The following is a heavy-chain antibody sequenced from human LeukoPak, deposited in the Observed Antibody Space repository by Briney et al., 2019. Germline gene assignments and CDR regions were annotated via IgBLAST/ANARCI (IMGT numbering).Heavy chain of an antibody. CDR3: VRVKGSYFDY. CDR1: GFPLSSYS. Sequence: GSLRLSGAASGFPLSSYSINWAGQAPGKGLEWVSYISSSGSAIYYVDSVKGRFTVSRDNAKNSLFLQMNSPRAEDTAVYYCVRVKGSYFDYWGQGALVTVSS. CDR2: ISSSGSAI. D-gene: IGHD2-15*01. V-gene: IGHV3-48*01. J-gene: IGHJ4*02.